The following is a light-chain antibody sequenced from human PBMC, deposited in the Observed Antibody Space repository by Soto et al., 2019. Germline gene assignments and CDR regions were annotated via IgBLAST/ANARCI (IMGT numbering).Light chain of an antibody. V-gene: IGKV3-20*01. CDR2: GAS. CDR3: QQYDSSRYT. CDR1: QSVSSSY. J-gene: IGKJ2*01. Sequence: EIVLTQSPGTLSLSPGERVILSCRASQSVSSSYLAWYQQKPGQAPRLLIYGASSRATGIPDRFSGSGSGTDFTLTISRLEPEDCAVYYCQQYDSSRYTFGQGTKLEIK.